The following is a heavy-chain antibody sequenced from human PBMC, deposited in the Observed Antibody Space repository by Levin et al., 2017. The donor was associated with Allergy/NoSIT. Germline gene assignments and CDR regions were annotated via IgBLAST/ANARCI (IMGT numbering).Heavy chain of an antibody. V-gene: IGHV4-34*01. J-gene: IGHJ5*01. Sequence: SETLSLTCAVSGGSFNDLYWSWIRQSPGKGLEWIGEVTHSGSTEYNPSLKSRVTISVDSSKKEFSLKVTSVTAADPGVYYCASQHCNNAGGCFGDDWFDSWGRGTLVTVSS. CDR3: ASQHCNNAGGCFGDDWFDS. CDR2: VTHSGST. CDR1: GGSFNDLY. D-gene: IGHD2-8*01.